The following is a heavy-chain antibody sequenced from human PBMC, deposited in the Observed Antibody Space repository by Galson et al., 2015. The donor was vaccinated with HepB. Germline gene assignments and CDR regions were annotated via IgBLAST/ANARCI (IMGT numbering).Heavy chain of an antibody. Sequence: SVKVSCKVSGYTLTELSMHWVRQAPGKGLEWMGGFDPEDGETIYAQEFQGRVTMTADTSTDTAYMELSSLRSEDTAVYYCATGVGVAGTCFQHWGQGTLVTVSS. CDR2: FDPEDGET. V-gene: IGHV1-24*01. CDR3: ATGVGVAGTCFQH. CDR1: GYTLTELS. D-gene: IGHD6-19*01. J-gene: IGHJ1*01.